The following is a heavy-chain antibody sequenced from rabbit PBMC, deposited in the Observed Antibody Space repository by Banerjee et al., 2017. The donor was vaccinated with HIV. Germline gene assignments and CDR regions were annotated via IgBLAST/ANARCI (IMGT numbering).Heavy chain of an antibody. V-gene: IGHV1S45*01. J-gene: IGHJ4*01. CDR2: INIGSGNT. CDR3: AREGYGDDGDVDL. Sequence: QEQLEESGGGLVKPEGSLTLTCKASGFDLSSYHYMWWVRQAPGKGLEWIGFINIGSGNTYYASWAKGRFTISKTSSTTVTLQMTSLTAADTATYFCAREGYGDDGDVDLWGPGTLVTVS. D-gene: IGHD6-1*01. CDR1: GFDLSSYHY.